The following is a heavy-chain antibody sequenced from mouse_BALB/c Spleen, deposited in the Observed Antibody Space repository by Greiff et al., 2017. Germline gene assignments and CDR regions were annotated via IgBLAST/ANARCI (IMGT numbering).Heavy chain of an antibody. Sequence: VQLQQSGPELVKPGASVKISCKASGYAFSSSWMNWVKQRPGQGLEWIGRIYPGDGDTNYNRKFKGKATLTADKSSSTAYMQLSSLTSVDSAVYFCAREAYWGQGTLVTVSA. CDR1: GYAFSSSW. CDR2: IYPGDGDT. V-gene: IGHV1-82*01. CDR3: AREAY. J-gene: IGHJ3*01.